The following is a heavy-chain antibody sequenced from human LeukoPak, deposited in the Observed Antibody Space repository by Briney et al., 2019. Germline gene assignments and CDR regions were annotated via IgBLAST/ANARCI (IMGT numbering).Heavy chain of an antibody. V-gene: IGHV3-21*01. D-gene: IGHD6-13*01. Sequence: GGSLRLSCAASGFTFSSYSMNWVRQAPGKGLEWVSSISSSSSYIYYADSVEGRFTISRDNAKNSLYLQMNSLRAEDTAVYYCARGSGSSWFYSWGQGTLVTVSS. CDR2: ISSSSSYI. CDR3: ARGSGSSWFYS. CDR1: GFTFSSYS. J-gene: IGHJ5*01.